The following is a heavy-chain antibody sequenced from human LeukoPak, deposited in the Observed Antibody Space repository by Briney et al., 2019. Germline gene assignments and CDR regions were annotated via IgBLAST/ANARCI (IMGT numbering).Heavy chain of an antibody. CDR3: ARDLYGGGYYYYYYMDV. V-gene: IGHV4-39*07. CDR1: GGSISSSSYY. Sequence: SETLSLTCTVSGGSISSSSYYWGWIRQPPGKGLEWIGSIYYSGSTYYNPSLKSRVTISVDTSKNQFSLKLSSVTAADTAVYYCARDLYGGGYYYYYYMDVWGKGTTVTVSS. CDR2: IYYSGST. J-gene: IGHJ6*03. D-gene: IGHD2-8*01.